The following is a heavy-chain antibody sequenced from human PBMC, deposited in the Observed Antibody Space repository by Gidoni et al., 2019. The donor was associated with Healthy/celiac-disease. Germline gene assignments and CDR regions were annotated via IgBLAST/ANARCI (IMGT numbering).Heavy chain of an antibody. CDR2: IYHSGST. CDR1: GYSISSGYY. CDR3: ARDELETRAYGDYTFDY. Sequence: QVQLQESGPGLVKPSETLSLTCTVSGYSISSGYYWGWIRQPPGKGLEWIGSIYHSGSTYYNPSLKSLVTISVDTSKNQFSLKLSSVTAADTAVYYCARDELETRAYGDYTFDYWGQGTLVTVSS. D-gene: IGHD4-17*01. J-gene: IGHJ4*02. V-gene: IGHV4-38-2*02.